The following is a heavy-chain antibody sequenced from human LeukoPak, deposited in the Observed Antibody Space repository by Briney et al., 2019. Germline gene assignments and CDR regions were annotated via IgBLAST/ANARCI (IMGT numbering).Heavy chain of an antibody. CDR1: GYTFTGYY. D-gene: IGHD3-22*01. V-gene: IGHV1-2*02. J-gene: IGHJ4*02. Sequence: ASVKVSCKASGYTFTGYYMHWVRQAPGQGLEWMGWINPNSGGTNYAQKFQGGVTMTRDTSISTAYMELSRLRSDGTAVYYCARVRYYYDSSGSWKYYFDYWGQGTLVTVSS. CDR3: ARVRYYYDSSGSWKYYFDY. CDR2: INPNSGGT.